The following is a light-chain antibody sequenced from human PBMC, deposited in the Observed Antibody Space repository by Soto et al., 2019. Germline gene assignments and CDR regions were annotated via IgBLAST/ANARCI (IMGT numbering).Light chain of an antibody. V-gene: IGLV2-8*01. CDR2: EVS. CDR3: SSYAGSNTYCV. Sequence: QSALTQPPSASGSPGQSVTISCTGTSSDVGGYNYVSWYQQHPGKAPKLMIYEVSKRPSGVPDRFSGSKSGNTASLTVSGLQAEDEADYYCSSYAGSNTYCVFGGGTKLTVL. CDR1: SSDVGGYNY. J-gene: IGLJ3*02.